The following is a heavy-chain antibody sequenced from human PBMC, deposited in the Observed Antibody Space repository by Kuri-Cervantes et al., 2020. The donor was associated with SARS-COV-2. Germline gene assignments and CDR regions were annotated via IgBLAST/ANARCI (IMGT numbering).Heavy chain of an antibody. CDR2: INHSGST. J-gene: IGHJ5*02. D-gene: IGHD3-10*01. CDR1: GGSFSGYY. Sequence: GSLRLSCAVYGGSFSGYYWSWIRQPPGKGLEWIGEINHSGSTNYNPSLKSRVTISVATSKNQFSLKLSSVTAADTAVYYCARGLNYYGSGQPMSDWFDPWGQGTLVTVSS. V-gene: IGHV4-34*01. CDR3: ARGLNYYGSGQPMSDWFDP.